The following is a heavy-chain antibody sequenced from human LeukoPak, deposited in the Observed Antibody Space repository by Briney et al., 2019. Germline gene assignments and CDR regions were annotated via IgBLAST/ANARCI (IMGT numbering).Heavy chain of an antibody. CDR3: AKVSRGIATTSPKYFDY. CDR2: ISGSGGGT. J-gene: IGHJ4*02. Sequence: GGSLRLSCAASGFTFSNYAMSWVRQAPGKGLDWVSTISGSGGGTYYADPVKGRFTISRDNSKNTLYLQMNSLRVEDTAVYYCAKVSRGIATTSPKYFDYWGQGTLVTVSS. D-gene: IGHD6-13*01. CDR1: GFTFSNYA. V-gene: IGHV3-23*01.